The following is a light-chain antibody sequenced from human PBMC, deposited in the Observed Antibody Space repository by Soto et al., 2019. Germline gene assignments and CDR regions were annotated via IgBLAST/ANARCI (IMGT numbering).Light chain of an antibody. Sequence: EIVLTQSPGTLSLSPGERATLSCRASQSVSSRFLAWYQQKPGQAPRLLMYGASSRATGIPDRFSGTGSVTDFTPAITTLEPKDFPVYYCQEYGSSPSPFALGTKLEIK. V-gene: IGKV3-20*01. J-gene: IGKJ2*01. CDR1: QSVSSRF. CDR3: QEYGSSPSP. CDR2: GAS.